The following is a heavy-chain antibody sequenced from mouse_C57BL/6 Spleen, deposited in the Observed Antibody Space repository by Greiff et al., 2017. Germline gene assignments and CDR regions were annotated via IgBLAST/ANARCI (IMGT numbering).Heavy chain of an antibody. CDR3: ARRLITTVALDY. D-gene: IGHD1-1*01. CDR2: INPSNGGT. CDR1: GYTFTSYW. V-gene: IGHV1-53*01. Sequence: QVRLQQPGTELVKPGASGYTFTSYWMHWVKQRPGQGLEWIGNINPSNGGTNYNEKFKSKATLTVDKSSSTAYMQLSSLTSEDSAVYYCARRLITTVALDYWGQGTTLTVSS. J-gene: IGHJ2*01.